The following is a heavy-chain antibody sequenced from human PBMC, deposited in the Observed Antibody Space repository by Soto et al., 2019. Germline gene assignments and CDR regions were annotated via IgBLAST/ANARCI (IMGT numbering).Heavy chain of an antibody. V-gene: IGHV1-69*01. CDR1: GGTFSSDT. J-gene: IGHJ6*02. CDR2: ITPIFDTP. Sequence: QVQLVQSGTEVKKPGSSVKVSCKASGGTFSSDTFSWVRQAPGQGLEWMGGITPIFDTPKYARKFQGRVTIIADETTSTLYMELSSLRSEDTAVYYCASGPTYYYYGLDVWGQGTTVTVSS. CDR3: ASGPTYYYYGLDV.